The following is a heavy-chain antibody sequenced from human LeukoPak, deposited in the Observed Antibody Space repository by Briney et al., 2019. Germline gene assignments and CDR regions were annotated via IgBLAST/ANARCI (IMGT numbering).Heavy chain of an antibody. CDR1: GFTFSSYE. Sequence: GGSLRLSCAASGFTFSSYEMNWVRQAPGKGLEWVSSISSSSSYIYYADSVKGRFTISRDNAKNSLYLQMNSLRAEDTAVYYCARFHTYCTNGVCYTGAFDIWGQGTMVTVSS. J-gene: IGHJ3*02. CDR2: ISSSSSYI. D-gene: IGHD2-8*01. V-gene: IGHV3-21*01. CDR3: ARFHTYCTNGVCYTGAFDI.